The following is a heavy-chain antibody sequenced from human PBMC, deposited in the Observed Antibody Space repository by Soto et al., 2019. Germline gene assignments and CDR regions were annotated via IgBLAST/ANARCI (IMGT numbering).Heavy chain of an antibody. CDR3: SRRLHDAFDI. CDR1: GFTFSSYA. J-gene: IGHJ3*02. CDR2: ISYDGSNK. V-gene: IGHV3-30-3*01. Sequence: QVQLVESGGGVVQPGRSLRLSCAASGFTFSSYAMHWVRQAPGKGLEWVAVISYDGSNKYYADSVKGRFTISRDNSKNTLYLQMNSLSAEDTAVYYCSRRLHDAFDIWGQWTMVTVSS.